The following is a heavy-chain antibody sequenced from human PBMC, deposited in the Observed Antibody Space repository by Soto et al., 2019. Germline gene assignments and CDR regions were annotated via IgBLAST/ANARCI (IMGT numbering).Heavy chain of an antibody. CDR3: AKDLGYCSSSSRQPPYGMDV. J-gene: IGHJ6*02. Sequence: PGGSLRLSCAASGFTFSSYAMAWVRQAPGKGLEWVSAISDSGGSTYYADSVKGRFTISRDNSKNTLYLQMNSLRAEDTAVYYCAKDLGYCSSSSRQPPYGMDVWGQGTTVTVSS. CDR2: ISDSGGST. D-gene: IGHD2-2*03. V-gene: IGHV3-23*01. CDR1: GFTFSSYA.